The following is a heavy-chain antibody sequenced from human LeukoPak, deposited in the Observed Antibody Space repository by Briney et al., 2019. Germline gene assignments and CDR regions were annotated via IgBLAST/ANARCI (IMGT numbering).Heavy chain of an antibody. Sequence: PGGSLRLSCVASGFSFRDAWMSWVRQAPGKGLEWVGRIKSKTDGGTTDYAAPVKGRFTISRDDSKNTLYLQMNSLKTEDTAVYYCAKDKRIAAAGLDPWGQGTLVTVSS. V-gene: IGHV3-15*01. CDR1: GFSFRDAW. J-gene: IGHJ5*02. D-gene: IGHD6-13*01. CDR2: IKSKTDGGTT. CDR3: AKDKRIAAAGLDP.